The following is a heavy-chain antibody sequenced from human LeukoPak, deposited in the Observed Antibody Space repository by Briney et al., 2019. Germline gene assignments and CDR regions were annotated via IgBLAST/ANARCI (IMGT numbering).Heavy chain of an antibody. Sequence: SETLSLTCAVSGGSISSSNWWSWVRQPPGKGLEWIGEIYHSGSTSYNPSLKSRVTISVDKSKNQFSLKLSSVTAADTAVYYCAKASVGARFFDPWGQGTLVTVSS. V-gene: IGHV4-4*02. D-gene: IGHD1-26*01. J-gene: IGHJ5*02. CDR2: IYHSGST. CDR1: GGSISSSNW. CDR3: AKASVGARFFDP.